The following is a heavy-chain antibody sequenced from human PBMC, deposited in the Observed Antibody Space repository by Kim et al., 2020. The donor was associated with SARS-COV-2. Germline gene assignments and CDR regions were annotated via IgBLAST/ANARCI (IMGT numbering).Heavy chain of an antibody. CDR2: LSYDGSNK. J-gene: IGHJ6*02. CDR3: AKESLKGSSSSYYYYYYGMDV. CDR1: GFTFSSYG. Sequence: GGSLRLSCAASGFTFSSYGMHWVRQAPGKGLEWVAVLSYDGSNKYYADSVKGRFTISRDNSKNTLYLQMNSLRAEDTAVYYCAKESLKGSSSSYYYYYYGMDVWGQGTTVTVSS. D-gene: IGHD6-13*01. V-gene: IGHV3-30*18.